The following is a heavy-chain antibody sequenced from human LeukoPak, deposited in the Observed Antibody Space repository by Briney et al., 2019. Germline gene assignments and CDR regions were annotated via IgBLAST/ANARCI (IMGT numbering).Heavy chain of an antibody. CDR2: ISYDGSDK. D-gene: IGHD4-23*01. V-gene: IGHV3-30*18. CDR3: AKDLVSGRNPVLRNWYYGMDV. Sequence: GGPLRLSCAASGFTFSSYGMHWVRQAPGKGLEWVAVISYDGSDKYYADSVKGRFTISRDNSKNTLYLQMNSLRAEDTAVYYCAKDLVSGRNPVLRNWYYGMDVWGQGTTVTVSS. J-gene: IGHJ6*02. CDR1: GFTFSSYG.